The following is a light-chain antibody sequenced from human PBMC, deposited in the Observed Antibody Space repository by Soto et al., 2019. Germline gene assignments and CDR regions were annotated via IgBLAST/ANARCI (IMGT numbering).Light chain of an antibody. CDR3: QKYNSAPTWT. J-gene: IGKJ1*01. CDR1: QGISNY. V-gene: IGKV1-27*01. Sequence: DIQMTQSPSSLSASVGDRVTITCRASQGISNYLAWYQQKPGKVPKLLIYAASTLQAGVPSRFSGSGSGTDFTLTISSLQPDDVATYYCQKYNSAPTWTFGQGTKVEIK. CDR2: AAS.